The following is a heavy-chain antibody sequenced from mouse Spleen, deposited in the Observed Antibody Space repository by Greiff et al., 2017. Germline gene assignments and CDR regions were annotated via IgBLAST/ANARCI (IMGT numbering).Heavy chain of an antibody. V-gene: IGHV5-9-3*01. Sequence: EVQRVESGGGLVKPGGSLKLSCAASGFTFSSYAMSWVRQTPEKRLEWVATISSGGSYTYYPDSVKGRFTISRDNAKNTLYLQMSSLRSEDTAMYYCARIHYYGYDAMDYWGQGTSVTVSS. D-gene: IGHD1-2*01. CDR1: GFTFSSYA. J-gene: IGHJ4*01. CDR2: ISSGGSYT. CDR3: ARIHYYGYDAMDY.